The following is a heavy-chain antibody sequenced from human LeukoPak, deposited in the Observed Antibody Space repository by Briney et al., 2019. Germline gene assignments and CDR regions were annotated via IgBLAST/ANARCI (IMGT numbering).Heavy chain of an antibody. V-gene: IGHV4-61*02. J-gene: IGHJ4*02. D-gene: IGHD6-6*01. Sequence: PSETLSLTCTVSGGSISSGSYYWSWSRQPAGKGLEWIGRIYTSGSTNYNPSLKSRVTISVDTSKNQFSLKLSSVTAADTAVYYCARLSIAAGRKVDYWGQGTLVTVSS. CDR2: IYTSGST. CDR3: ARLSIAAGRKVDY. CDR1: GGSISSGSYY.